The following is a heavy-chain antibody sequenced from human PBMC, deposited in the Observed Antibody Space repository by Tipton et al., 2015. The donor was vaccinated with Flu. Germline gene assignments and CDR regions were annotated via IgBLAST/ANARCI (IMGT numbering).Heavy chain of an antibody. V-gene: IGHV3-53*01. D-gene: IGHD2-2*01. CDR3: ARGRGYCVTTTCLLPFDF. CDR1: GFTVSSNY. J-gene: IGHJ4*02. CDR2: IYSGGST. Sequence: VQLVQSGGGLIQRGGSLRLSCVVSGFTVSSNYMTWVRQAPGKGLEWVSVIYSGGSTNYADSVKGRFTISRDNSKNTLYLQMNSLRAEDPAVYYCARGRGYCVTTTCLLPFDFWGQGTLVTVSS.